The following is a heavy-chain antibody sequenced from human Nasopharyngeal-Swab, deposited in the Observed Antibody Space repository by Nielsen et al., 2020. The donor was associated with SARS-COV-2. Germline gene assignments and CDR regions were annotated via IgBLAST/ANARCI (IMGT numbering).Heavy chain of an antibody. D-gene: IGHD6-13*01. Sequence: SVKVSCKAAGGTFSSYAISWVRQAPGQGLEWMGGIIPIFGTANYAQKFQGRVTITADESTSTAYMELSSLRSEDTAVYYCARSIVPGYSSSWAPGIFDYWGQGTLVTVSS. CDR1: GGTFSSYA. CDR2: IIPIFGTA. V-gene: IGHV1-69*13. CDR3: ARSIVPGYSSSWAPGIFDY. J-gene: IGHJ4*02.